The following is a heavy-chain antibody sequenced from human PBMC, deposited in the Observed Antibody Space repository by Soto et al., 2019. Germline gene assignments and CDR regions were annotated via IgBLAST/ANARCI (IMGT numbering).Heavy chain of an antibody. CDR2: ISATGVKT. Sequence: PGGFLRLSCAASGFTFSSYAMNWVRQAPGKGLEWVSGISATGVKTYSADYVKGRFTISRDNSKDTVYLEMNSLRAEDTAVYYCTKSRSAMVYYFDFWGLGALVTVSS. V-gene: IGHV3-23*01. D-gene: IGHD1-20*01. CDR3: TKSRSAMVYYFDF. CDR1: GFTFSSYA. J-gene: IGHJ4*02.